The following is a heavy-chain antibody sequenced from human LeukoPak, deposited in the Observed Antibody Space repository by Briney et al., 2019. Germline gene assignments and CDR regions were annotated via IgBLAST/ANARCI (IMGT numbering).Heavy chain of an antibody. V-gene: IGHV4-59*01. D-gene: IGHD6-6*01. Sequence: SETLSLTCTVSGGSISSYYWSWIRQPPGKGLEWIGYIYYSGSTNYNPSLKSRVTISVDTSKNQFSLKLSSVTAADTAVYYCARSEAARHFDYWGQGTLVTVSS. CDR3: ARSEAARHFDY. CDR2: IYYSGST. J-gene: IGHJ4*02. CDR1: GGSISSYY.